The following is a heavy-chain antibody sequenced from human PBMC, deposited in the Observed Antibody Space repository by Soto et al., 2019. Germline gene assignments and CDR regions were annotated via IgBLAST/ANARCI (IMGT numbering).Heavy chain of an antibody. J-gene: IGHJ6*03. V-gene: IGHV3-21*01. D-gene: IGHD2-2*01. CDR2: ISSSSSYI. CDR3: ARSYLGYCSSTSCYESYYYYYMDV. CDR1: GFTFSSYS. Sequence: GGSLRLSCAASGFTFSSYSMNWVRQAPGKGLEWVSSISSSSSYIYYADSVKGRFTISRDNAKNSLYLQMNSLRAEDTAVYYCARSYLGYCSSTSCYESYYYYYMDVWGKGTTVTVSS.